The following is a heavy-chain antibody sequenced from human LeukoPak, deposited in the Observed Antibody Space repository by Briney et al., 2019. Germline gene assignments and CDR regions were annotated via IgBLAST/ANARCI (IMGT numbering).Heavy chain of an antibody. D-gene: IGHD7-27*01. J-gene: IGHJ5*02. CDR3: ARMGTLNWFDP. V-gene: IGHV3-21*01. CDR1: GFTFSSYS. CDR2: ISSSSSYI. Sequence: GGSLRLSCAASGFTFSSYSMNWVHQAPGKGLEWVSSISSSSSYIYYADSVKGRFTISRDNAKNSLYLQMNSLRAEDTAVYYCARMGTLNWFDPWGQGTLVTVSS.